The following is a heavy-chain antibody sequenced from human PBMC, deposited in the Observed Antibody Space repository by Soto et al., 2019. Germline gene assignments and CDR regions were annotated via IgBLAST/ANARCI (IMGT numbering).Heavy chain of an antibody. CDR1: GFSFLYYS. CDR3: AVEAGDSASLGYDYNSVDL. J-gene: IGHJ6*02. V-gene: IGHV3-23*01. Sequence: GGSLRLSCRAYGFSFLYYSMTCVRQAPGKGLEWVSGMTGVGGSIYYAESVKGRFTISRDNSKDTLFLEMTDLRAEDTAVYYCAVEAGDSASLGYDYNSVDLWGPGTTVTVSS. CDR2: MTGVGGSI. D-gene: IGHD4-17*01.